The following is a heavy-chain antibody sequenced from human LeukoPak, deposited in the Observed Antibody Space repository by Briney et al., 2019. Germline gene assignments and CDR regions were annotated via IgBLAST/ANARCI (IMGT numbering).Heavy chain of an antibody. V-gene: IGHV4-39*07. CDR1: GGSISSSSYY. J-gene: IGHJ6*03. D-gene: IGHD6-13*01. CDR3: ASLSSSWYGYYYYYYYMDV. CDR2: IYYSGST. Sequence: SETLSLTCPVSGGSISSSSYYWGWIRQPPGKGLEWIGSIYYSGSTYYNPSLKSRVTISVDTSKNQFSLKLSSVTASDTAVYYCASLSSSWYGYYYYYYYMDVWGKGTTVTVSS.